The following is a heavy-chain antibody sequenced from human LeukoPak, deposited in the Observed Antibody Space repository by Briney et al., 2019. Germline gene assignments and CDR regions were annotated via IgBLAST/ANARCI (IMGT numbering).Heavy chain of an antibody. D-gene: IGHD2-2*01. J-gene: IGHJ5*02. V-gene: IGHV1-69*13. CDR3: ARDRRAPAATNFNWFDP. Sequence: ASVKVSCKASGYTFTSYGISWVRQAPGQGLEWMGGIIPIFGTANYAQKFQGRVTITADESTSTAYMELSSLRSEDTAVYYCARDRRAPAATNFNWFDPWGQGTLVTVSS. CDR1: GYTFTSYG. CDR2: IIPIFGTA.